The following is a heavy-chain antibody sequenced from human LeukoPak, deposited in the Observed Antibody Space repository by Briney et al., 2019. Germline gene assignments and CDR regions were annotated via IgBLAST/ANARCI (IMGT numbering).Heavy chain of an antibody. CDR1: GGSIRSGGYY. J-gene: IGHJ3*02. CDR2: IYHSGST. D-gene: IGHD3-10*01. V-gene: IGHV4-30-2*01. CDR3: ARFTVGGPRAGFDI. Sequence: SETRSLTCTVSGGSIRSGGYYWSWMRQPPGNGLEWIGYIYHSGSTYYNPSLKSRVTISVDTSKNQFSLKLSSVTAADTAVYYCARFTVGGPRAGFDIWGQGTMVTVSS.